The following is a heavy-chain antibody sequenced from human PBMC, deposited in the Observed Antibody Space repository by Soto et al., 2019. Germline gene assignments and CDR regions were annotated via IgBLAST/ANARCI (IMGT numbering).Heavy chain of an antibody. Sequence: QVQLQESGPGLVKPSQTLSLTCTVSGGSVSETGHYWSWIRQHPVKGLEWIGFSDPKGDTYINPTLNSRVTISRESSTNQFSLRLTSATAADTGMYFCAFPSSVGVRYWGQGTLVTVSS. CDR2: SDPKGDT. J-gene: IGHJ4*02. CDR3: AFPSSVGVRY. CDR1: GGSVSETGHY. D-gene: IGHD3-3*01. V-gene: IGHV4-31*03.